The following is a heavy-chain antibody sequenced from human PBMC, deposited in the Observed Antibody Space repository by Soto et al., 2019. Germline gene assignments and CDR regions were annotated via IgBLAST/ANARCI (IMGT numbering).Heavy chain of an antibody. J-gene: IGHJ5*02. CDR1: GGSISSSTYY. CDR2: MYYTGNK. D-gene: IGHD6-6*01. CDR3: ARRSSSSLGSLFDP. Sequence: PSETRSRTWTVSGGSISSSTYYWGWIRQPPGKVLEWIGAMYYTGNKNYNPSLESRVTMSVDTSKNQFSLKLSSVTPTDTAVYYCARRSSSSLGSLFDPWGRGILVTVSS. V-gene: IGHV4-39*01.